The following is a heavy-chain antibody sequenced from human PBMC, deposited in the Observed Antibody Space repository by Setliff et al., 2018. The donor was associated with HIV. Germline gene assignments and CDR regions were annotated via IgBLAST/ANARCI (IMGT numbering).Heavy chain of an antibody. V-gene: IGHV1-69*06. CDR2: IIPVVDAP. CDR1: GGSFNILG. CDR3: ATRPPGVHGFSI. D-gene: IGHD3-10*01. J-gene: IGHJ3*02. Sequence: ASVKVSCKASGGSFNILGFTWVRQAPGQGLEWVGGIIPVVDAPIYAQRFQGRVVITADKSTGTAYMQLSSLKFEDTAVYYCATRPPGVHGFSIWGQGTMVTVS.